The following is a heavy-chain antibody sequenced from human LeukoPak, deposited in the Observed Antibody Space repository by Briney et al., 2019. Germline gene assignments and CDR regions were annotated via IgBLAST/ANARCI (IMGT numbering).Heavy chain of an antibody. CDR1: GFSFSNFG. J-gene: IGHJ4*02. D-gene: IGHD3-22*01. CDR2: VSHDGSQQ. CDR3: AKETDASSSYNFHY. V-gene: IGHV3-30*18. Sequence: GGSLRLSRAASGFSFSNFGMHWVRQAPGRGLEWVAIVSHDGSQQFYADSVKGRFTISRDNSQNTLHLQMSSLRVEDTGVYYCAKETDASSSYNFHYWGQGALVTVSS.